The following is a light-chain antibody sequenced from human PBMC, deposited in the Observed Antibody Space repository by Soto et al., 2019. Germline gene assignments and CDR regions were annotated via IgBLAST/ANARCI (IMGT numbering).Light chain of an antibody. CDR2: DDR. CDR1: NIGSKS. V-gene: IGLV3-21*02. J-gene: IGLJ1*01. CDR3: QVWDRSSDHYV. Sequence: SYQLTQPPSVSVAPGQTVRVTCGAKNIGSKSVHWYQQGSGQAPVLVVYDDRDRPSGVPERFSGSNSGNTATLTISRVEDGDEADYHCQVWDRSSDHYVFGTGTKVTVL.